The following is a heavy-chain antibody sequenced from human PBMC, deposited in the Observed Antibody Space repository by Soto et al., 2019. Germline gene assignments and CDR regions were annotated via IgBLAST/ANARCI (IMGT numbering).Heavy chain of an antibody. CDR1: GFTFSSYG. V-gene: IGHV3-30*18. D-gene: IGHD2-2*01. J-gene: IGHJ4*02. Sequence: GGSLRLSCVGSGFTFSSYGMHWVRQAPGKGLECVAVISDTGSSHYFAASVEGRFTISRENSKNTLSLHMDRLRVEDTAVYYCAKDRGGDCPDNSCYFGADYWGQGTPVTVSS. CDR3: AKDRGGDCPDNSCYFGADY. CDR2: ISDTGSSH.